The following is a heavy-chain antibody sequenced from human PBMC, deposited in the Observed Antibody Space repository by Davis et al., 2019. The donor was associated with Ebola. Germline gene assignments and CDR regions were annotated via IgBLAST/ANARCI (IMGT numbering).Heavy chain of an antibody. V-gene: IGHV4-59*01. J-gene: IGHJ4*02. CDR2: IYYSGST. Sequence: SETLSLTCTVSGGSISSYYWSWIRQPPGKGLEWIGYIYYSGSTNYNPSLKSRVTISVDTSKNQFSLKLSSVTAADTAVYYCASVSSSSSLGFDYWGQGTLVTVSS. D-gene: IGHD6-6*01. CDR1: GGSISSYY. CDR3: ASVSSSSSLGFDY.